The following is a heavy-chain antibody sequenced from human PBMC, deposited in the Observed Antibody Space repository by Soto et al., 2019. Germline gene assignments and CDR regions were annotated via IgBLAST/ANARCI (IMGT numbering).Heavy chain of an antibody. D-gene: IGHD1-26*01. CDR2: INTGNGNT. V-gene: IGHV1-3*04. Sequence: QVQLVQSGAEVKKPGASVRVSCKASGYIFTSYTIQWVRQAPGQRLEWMGWINTGNGNTRYSQTFQGRVTLTRDTSANTAYMELGSLRSEDTAVYYCAREEVGYMSRYSDFWGQGTLVTVSS. CDR1: GYIFTSYT. J-gene: IGHJ4*02. CDR3: AREEVGYMSRYSDF.